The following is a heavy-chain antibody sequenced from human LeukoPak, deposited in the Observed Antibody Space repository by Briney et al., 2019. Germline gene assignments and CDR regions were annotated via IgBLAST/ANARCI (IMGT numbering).Heavy chain of an antibody. V-gene: IGHV3-23*01. CDR2: ISGSGFDT. J-gene: IGHJ2*01. Sequence: GGSLRLSCAASGFTSSNYAMSWVRQAPGKGLEWVSTISGSGFDTYYANSVKGRFTISRDNSKNTLHLQMNRLSAEDTAIYYCAKDQVVVLARRYFDLWGRGTLVTVSS. CDR1: GFTSSNYA. CDR3: AKDQVVVLARRYFDL. D-gene: IGHD2-15*01.